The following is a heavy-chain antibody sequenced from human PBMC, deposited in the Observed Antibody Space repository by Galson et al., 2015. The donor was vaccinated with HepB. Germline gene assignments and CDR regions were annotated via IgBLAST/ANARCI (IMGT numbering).Heavy chain of an antibody. D-gene: IGHD1-26*01. CDR1: GFTFSSYE. CDR3: ARDRYSGSYLPGRFDY. Sequence: SLRLSCAASGFTFSSYEMNWVRQAPGKGLEWVSYISSSGSTIYYADSVKGRFTISRDNAKNSLYLQMNSLRAEDTAVYYCARDRYSGSYLPGRFDYWGQGTLVTVSS. CDR2: ISSSGSTI. V-gene: IGHV3-48*03. J-gene: IGHJ4*02.